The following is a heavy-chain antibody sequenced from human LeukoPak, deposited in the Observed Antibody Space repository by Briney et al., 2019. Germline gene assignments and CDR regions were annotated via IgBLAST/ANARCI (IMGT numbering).Heavy chain of an antibody. CDR1: GYTSTSHY. V-gene: IGHV1-46*01. D-gene: IGHD6-19*01. Sequence: ASVTVSCTASGYTSTSHYMHWVRQAPGQGLEWMGIINPSGGSTSYAQKFQGRVTMTRDTSTSTVYMELSSLRSEDTAVYYCAGKVAGRIDYWGQGTLVTVSS. CDR2: INPSGGST. CDR3: AGKVAGRIDY. J-gene: IGHJ4*02.